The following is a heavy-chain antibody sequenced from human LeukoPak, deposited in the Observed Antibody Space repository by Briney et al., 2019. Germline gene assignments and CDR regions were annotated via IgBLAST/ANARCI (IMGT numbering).Heavy chain of an antibody. CDR3: AKFGTVTTIGLYYFDH. D-gene: IGHD4-11*01. J-gene: IGHJ4*02. CDR1: GFTFSSYA. V-gene: IGHV3-23*01. CDR2: IGGTDGNT. Sequence: GGSLRLSCAASGFTFSSYAMSWVRQAPGKGLEWVSAIGGTDGNTYYADSVKGRFTISRDNSKSTLYLQMNSLRAEDTALYYCAKFGTVTTIGLYYFDHWGQGTLVTVSS.